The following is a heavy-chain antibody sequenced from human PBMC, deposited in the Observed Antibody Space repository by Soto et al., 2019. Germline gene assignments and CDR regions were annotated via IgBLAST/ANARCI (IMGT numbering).Heavy chain of an antibody. CDR2: ISGSGGST. V-gene: IGHV3-23*01. CDR3: ASEGSYYYDTSGYYNGPPFDY. D-gene: IGHD3-22*01. Sequence: GGSLRLSCAASGFTFSSYAMSWVRQAPGKGLEWVSAISGSGGSTYYADSVKGRFTISRDNSKNTLYLQMNSLRAEDTAVYYCASEGSYYYDTSGYYNGPPFDYWGQGTLVTVSS. CDR1: GFTFSSYA. J-gene: IGHJ4*02.